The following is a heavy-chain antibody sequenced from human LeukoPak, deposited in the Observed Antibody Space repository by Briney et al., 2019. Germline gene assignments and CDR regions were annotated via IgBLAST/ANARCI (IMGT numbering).Heavy chain of an antibody. CDR3: AKDYPLDY. V-gene: IGHV3-23*01. Sequence: GGSLRLSCAASGFTFSSYTMHWVRQAQGKGLEWVSAISGSGDSTFYADSVRGRFTISRDNSKNTLSLQMNSLRGEDTAVYYCAKDYPLDYWGQGTLVTVSS. J-gene: IGHJ4*02. CDR1: GFTFSSYT. CDR2: ISGSGDST.